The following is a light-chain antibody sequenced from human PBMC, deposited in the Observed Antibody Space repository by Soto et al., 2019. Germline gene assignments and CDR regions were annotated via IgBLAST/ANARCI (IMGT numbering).Light chain of an antibody. J-gene: IGLJ3*02. CDR3: AAWDDRLNCPV. CDR1: NSNIGSNT. Sequence: QPVLTQPPSASESPGQRVSISCYGSNSNIGSNTVNWYQQLPGTAPKLLIYRSDQRPSGVPDRFSGSQSDTSASLAISGLQSEDEADYYCAAWDDRLNCPVFGGGTKVTVL. V-gene: IGLV1-44*01. CDR2: RSD.